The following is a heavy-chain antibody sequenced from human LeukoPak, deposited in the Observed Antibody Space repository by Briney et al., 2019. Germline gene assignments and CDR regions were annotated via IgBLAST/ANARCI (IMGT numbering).Heavy chain of an antibody. V-gene: IGHV3-74*01. CDR2: INPGGSST. CDR1: GFTFSSYW. J-gene: IGHJ4*02. Sequence: GGSLRLSYAASGFTFSSYWMHWVRQVPGKGLVWVSRINPGGSSTAYADSVKGRFTISGDNAENTLYLQMDSLRAEDTAVYYCARSNQADDYWGQGTLVTVSS. CDR3: ARSNQADDY. D-gene: IGHD1-14*01.